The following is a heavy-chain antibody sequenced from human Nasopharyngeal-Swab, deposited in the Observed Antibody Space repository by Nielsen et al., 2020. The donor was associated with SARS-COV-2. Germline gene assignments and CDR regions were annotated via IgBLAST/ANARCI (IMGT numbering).Heavy chain of an antibody. CDR2: INGDGNSP. D-gene: IGHD1-26*01. Sequence: GESLKISCTASGFTFDDYAMHWVRQAPGKGLEWVSLINGDGNSPYYGDSVKGRFTISRDNSKNSLYLQMNSLRTEDTALYYCAKDMAEVGATDYWGQGTPVTVSS. CDR3: AKDMAEVGATDY. J-gene: IGHJ4*02. V-gene: IGHV3-43*02. CDR1: GFTFDDYA.